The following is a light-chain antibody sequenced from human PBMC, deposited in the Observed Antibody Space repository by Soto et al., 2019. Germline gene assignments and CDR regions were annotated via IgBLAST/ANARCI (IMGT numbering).Light chain of an antibody. CDR3: QQYRKWPPLT. CDR2: GAS. V-gene: IGKV3-15*01. J-gene: IGKJ4*01. Sequence: VVLTQSPATLSVSPGXRATLSCRASQSLSSDLAWYQQRPGQSPRLLIYGASTRATGIPTRFSGSGSGTEFTLTISSLQSEDFAIYYCQQYRKWPPLTFGGGTKVDIK. CDR1: QSLSSD.